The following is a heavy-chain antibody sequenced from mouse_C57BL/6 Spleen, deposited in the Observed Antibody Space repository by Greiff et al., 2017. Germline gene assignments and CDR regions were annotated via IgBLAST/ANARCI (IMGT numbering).Heavy chain of an antibody. CDR2: ISDGGSYT. CDR3: ARDSFYWYFDV. D-gene: IGHD1-1*01. J-gene: IGHJ1*03. CDR1: GFTFSSYA. V-gene: IGHV5-4*01. Sequence: EVQGVESGGGLVKPGGSLKLSCAASGFTFSSYAMSWVRQTPEKRLEWVATISDGGSYTYYPDNVKGRFTISRDNAKNNLYLQMSHLKSEDTAMYYCARDSFYWYFDVWGTGTTVTVSS.